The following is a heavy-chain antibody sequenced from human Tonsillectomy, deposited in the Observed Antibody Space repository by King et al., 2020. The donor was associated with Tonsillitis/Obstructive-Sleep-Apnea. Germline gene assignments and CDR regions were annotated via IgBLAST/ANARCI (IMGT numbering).Heavy chain of an antibody. CDR2: IYPGDSDT. D-gene: IGHD5-12*01. V-gene: IGHV5-51*01. Sequence: QLVQSGGEVKKPGESLKISCKGSGYSFTSYWIGWVRQMPGKGLDCMGIIYPGDSDTRYSPSFQGQVTTSADKSISTAYLQWSSLKASDTAMYYCASSPACGYDFAGFDYWGQGTLVTVSS. J-gene: IGHJ4*02. CDR3: ASSPACGYDFAGFDY. CDR1: GYSFTSYW.